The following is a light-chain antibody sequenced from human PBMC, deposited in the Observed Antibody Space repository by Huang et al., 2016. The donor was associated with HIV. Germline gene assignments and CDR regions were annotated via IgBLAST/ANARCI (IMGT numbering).Light chain of an antibody. CDR2: AAS. V-gene: IGKV1-39*01. CDR1: QSISNY. J-gene: IGKJ2*01. CDR3: QQTYSTPRYT. Sequence: DIQMTQSPSSLSASVGYRVTITCRASQSISNYLNWFQHKSGKPPKLLIYAASNLQSGVPSRFSGSGSGTDFTLTINGLQPEDLATYYCQQTYSTPRYTFGQGTKLEIK.